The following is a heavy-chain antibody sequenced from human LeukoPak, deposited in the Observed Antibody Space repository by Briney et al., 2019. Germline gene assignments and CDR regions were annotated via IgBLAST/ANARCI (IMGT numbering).Heavy chain of an antibody. CDR3: TREAAAGIFFYYGMDV. V-gene: IGHV3-74*01. CDR1: GFTFSSYW. Sequence: GGSLRLSCAASGFTFSSYWMHWVRQAPGKGLVWVSRINSDGSSTSYADSVKGRFTISRDNAKNTLYLQMNRRRAEDTAVYYCTREAAAGIFFYYGMDVGGQGTTVTVSS. D-gene: IGHD6-13*01. CDR2: INSDGSST. J-gene: IGHJ6*02.